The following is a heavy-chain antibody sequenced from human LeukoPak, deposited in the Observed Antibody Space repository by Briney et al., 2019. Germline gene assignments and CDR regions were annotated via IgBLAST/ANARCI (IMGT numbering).Heavy chain of an antibody. CDR1: GGSISSYY. D-gene: IGHD6-19*01. V-gene: IGHV4-59*01. CDR3: ARVGSSGWSNWLTP. Sequence: SETLSLTCTVSGGSISSYYWNWIRQPPGKGLEWIAYIYYSGSTKYNPSLKSRATISVDRSKNQFSLKVRSVTAADTAVYYCARVGSSGWSNWLTPGAREPWSPSPQ. J-gene: IGHJ5*02. CDR2: IYYSGST.